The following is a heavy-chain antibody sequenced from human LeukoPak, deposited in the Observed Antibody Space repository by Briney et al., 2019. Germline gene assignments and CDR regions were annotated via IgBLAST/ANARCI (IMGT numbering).Heavy chain of an antibody. V-gene: IGHV3-15*01. D-gene: IGHD3-10*01. CDR1: GFTFSNAW. J-gene: IGHJ4*02. CDR3: TAYYYGSGTYYNQFDY. Sequence: GGSLRLSCAASGFTFSNAWMTWVRQAPGKGLEWVGRIKSKTDGGTTGYAAPVKGRFTFSRDDSKNTLYLQMNSLKTEDTAVYYCTAYYYGSGTYYNQFDYWGQGTLVTVSS. CDR2: IKSKTDGGTT.